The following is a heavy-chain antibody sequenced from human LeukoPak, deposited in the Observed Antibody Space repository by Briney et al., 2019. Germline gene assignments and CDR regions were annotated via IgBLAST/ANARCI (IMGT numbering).Heavy chain of an antibody. J-gene: IGHJ6*03. Sequence: PGGSLRLSCAASGFTFSSYWMSWVRQAPGKGLEWVANIKQDGSERYYVGSVRGRFTISRDNAKNSLYLQMNSLRAEDTAVYYCARDPSVLPYMDAWGKGTTVTVSS. CDR2: IKQDGSER. V-gene: IGHV3-7*01. CDR1: GFTFSSYW. D-gene: IGHD2-2*01. CDR3: ARDPSVLPYMDA.